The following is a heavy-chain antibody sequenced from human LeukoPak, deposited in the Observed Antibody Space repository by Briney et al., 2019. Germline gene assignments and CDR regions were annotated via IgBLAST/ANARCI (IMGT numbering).Heavy chain of an antibody. CDR3: ARGNGPPYFDY. Sequence: SETVSLTCTVSGGSFSSSGYYWSWIRQPPGKGLEWIGYIYHSGSTYYNPSLKSRVTISVDRSKNQFSLKLSSVTAADTAVYYCARGNGPPYFDYWGQGTLVTVSS. V-gene: IGHV4-30-2*01. CDR1: GGSFSSSGYY. D-gene: IGHD2-8*01. J-gene: IGHJ4*02. CDR2: IYHSGST.